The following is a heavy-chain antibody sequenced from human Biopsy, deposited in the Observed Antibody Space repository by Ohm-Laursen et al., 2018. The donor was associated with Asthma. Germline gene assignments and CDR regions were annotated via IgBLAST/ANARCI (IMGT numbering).Heavy chain of an antibody. CDR2: IYYSGST. D-gene: IGHD3-22*01. Sequence: PSQTLSLTCTVSYGSITSGGYYWTWIRQHPGKGLEWIGFIYYSGSTYYNPSLKSRVSISMDTSKNQFSLKLSSVTAADTAVYYCARAQDYYDSRGYYRSFDYWGQGTLVTVSS. CDR3: ARAQDYYDSRGYYRSFDY. V-gene: IGHV4-31*03. CDR1: YGSITSGGYY. J-gene: IGHJ4*02.